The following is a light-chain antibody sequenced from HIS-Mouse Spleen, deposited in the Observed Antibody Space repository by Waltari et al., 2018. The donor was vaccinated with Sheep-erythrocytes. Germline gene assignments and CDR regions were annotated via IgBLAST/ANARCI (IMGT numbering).Light chain of an antibody. CDR1: KLGDKY. CDR2: QGS. J-gene: IGLJ2*01. Sequence: SYELTQPPSVSVSPGQTASITCSGDKLGDKYACWYQQKPGQSPLLVIYQGSKRPTGIPERFSGSNSGKTATLTISGTQAMDEADYYCQAWDSSTAEVVFGGGTKLTVL. V-gene: IGLV3-1*01. CDR3: QAWDSSTAEVV.